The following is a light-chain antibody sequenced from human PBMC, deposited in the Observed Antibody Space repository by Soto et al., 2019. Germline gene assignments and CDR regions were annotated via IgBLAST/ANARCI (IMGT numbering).Light chain of an antibody. Sequence: EIVMTQSPATLSVSPGERVNLSCRAGQSISSNLAWYQQKPGQAPRLLIYDASTRATGIPARFSGSGSGTEFTLTISSLQSEDFAVYHCQQYNNWPLTFGGGTNVEIK. V-gene: IGKV3-15*01. J-gene: IGKJ4*01. CDR3: QQYNNWPLT. CDR2: DAS. CDR1: QSISSN.